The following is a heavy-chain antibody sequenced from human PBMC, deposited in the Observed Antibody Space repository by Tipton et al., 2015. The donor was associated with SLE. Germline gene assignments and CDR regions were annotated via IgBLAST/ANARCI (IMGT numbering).Heavy chain of an antibody. CDR3: ARLSRYDYGEPS. D-gene: IGHD3-16*01. CDR2: IYYSGST. V-gene: IGHV4-39*01. CDR1: GGSISSYY. Sequence: TLSLTCTVSGGSISSYYWGWIRQPPGKGLEWIGSIYYSGSTYYNPSLKSRVTISVDTSKNQFSLKLSSVTAADTAVYYCARLSRYDYGEPSWGQGTLVTVSS. J-gene: IGHJ4*02.